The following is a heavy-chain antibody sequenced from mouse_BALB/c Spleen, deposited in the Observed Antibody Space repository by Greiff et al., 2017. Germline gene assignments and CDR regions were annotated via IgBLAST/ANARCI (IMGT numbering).Heavy chain of an antibody. J-gene: IGHJ4*01. CDR3: ARRTMNTMDY. D-gene: IGHD2-4*01. Sequence: DVKLVESGGGLVQPGGSRKLSCAASGFTFSSFGMHWVRQAPEKGLEWVAYISSGSSTIYYADTVKGRFTISRDNPKNTLFLQMTRLRSEDTAMYYCARRTMNTMDYWGQGTSVTVSS. V-gene: IGHV5-17*02. CDR2: ISSGSSTI. CDR1: GFTFSSFG.